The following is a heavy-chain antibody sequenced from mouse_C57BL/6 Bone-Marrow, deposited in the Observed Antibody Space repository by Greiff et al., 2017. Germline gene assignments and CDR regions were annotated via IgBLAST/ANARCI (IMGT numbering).Heavy chain of an antibody. Sequence: EVKLVASGGGLVKPGGSLKLSCAASGFTFSDYGMHWVRQAPEKGLEWVAYISSGSSTIYYADTVKGRFTISRDNAKNTLFLQMTSLRSEDTAMYYCARAYYSNYEREMDYWGQGTSVTVSS. D-gene: IGHD2-5*01. V-gene: IGHV5-17*01. CDR3: ARAYYSNYEREMDY. CDR1: GFTFSDYG. J-gene: IGHJ4*01. CDR2: ISSGSSTI.